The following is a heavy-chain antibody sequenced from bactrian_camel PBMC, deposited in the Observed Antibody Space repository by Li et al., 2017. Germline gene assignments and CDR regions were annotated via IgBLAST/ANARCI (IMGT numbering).Heavy chain of an antibody. CDR1: GYTYSVYC. V-gene: IGHV3S53*01. D-gene: IGHD1*01. CDR2: IDSDGST. Sequence: HVQLVESGGGSVQAGESLRLSCAASGYTYSVYCMGWFRHAPGKEREGVAAIDSDGSTSYVDSVKGRFTISQDNAKNTLYLQMNSLKPEDTATYYCAAASFCPPENRFVADRFDSWGQGTQVTV. J-gene: IGHJ6*01. CDR3: AAASFCPPENRFVADRFDS.